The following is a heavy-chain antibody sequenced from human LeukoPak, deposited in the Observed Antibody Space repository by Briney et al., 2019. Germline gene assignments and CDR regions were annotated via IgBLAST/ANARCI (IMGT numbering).Heavy chain of an antibody. CDR1: GGSISSGGYY. V-gene: IGHV4-31*03. D-gene: IGHD2-21*01. Sequence: SETLSLTCTVSGGSISSGGYYWSWIRQHPGKGLEWIGYIYYSGSTYYNPSLKSRVTISVDTSKNQFSLKLSSVTAADTAVYYCARSHNYYYGMDVWGKGTTVTVSS. J-gene: IGHJ6*04. CDR2: IYYSGST. CDR3: ARSHNYYYGMDV.